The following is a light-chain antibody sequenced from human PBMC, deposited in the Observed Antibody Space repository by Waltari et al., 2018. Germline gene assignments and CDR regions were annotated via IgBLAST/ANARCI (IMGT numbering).Light chain of an antibody. V-gene: IGLV2-11*01. CDR1: SSDVGGYNY. J-gene: IGLJ1*01. Sequence: QSALTQPRSVSGSPGQSVTISCTGTSSDVGGYNYVSWYQQYPGKAPKLMISDVTKRPSGVTDRFFGSKSGNTAALTISGLQSEDEADYYCCSYAGKYTYVFGTGTRVTVL. CDR3: CSYAGKYTYV. CDR2: DVT.